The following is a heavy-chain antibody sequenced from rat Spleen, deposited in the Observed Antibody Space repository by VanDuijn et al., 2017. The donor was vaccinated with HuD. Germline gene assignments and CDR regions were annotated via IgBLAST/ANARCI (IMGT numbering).Heavy chain of an antibody. V-gene: IGHV5S13*01. CDR1: GFPYNNFV. J-gene: IGHJ3*01. CDR2: ISTGGDIA. CDR3: TRHGGLRNWFAY. D-gene: IGHD1-11*01. Sequence: EVQLVESGGGSVQPGGSLKLSCAASGFPYNNFVMAWVRQAPTKGLEWIASISTGGDIAYYRGSVKGRFTISRDDAKNTQYLQMDSLGSDDTATYYCTRHGGLRNWFAYWGQGTLVTVSS.